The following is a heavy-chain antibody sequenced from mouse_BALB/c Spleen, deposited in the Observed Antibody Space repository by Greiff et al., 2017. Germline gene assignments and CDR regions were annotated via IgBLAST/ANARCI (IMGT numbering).Heavy chain of an antibody. Sequence: QVQLKQSGAELAKPGASVKMSCKASGYTFTSYWMHWVKQRPGQGLEWIGYINPSTGYTEYNQKFKDKATLTADKSSSTAYMQLSSLTSEDSAVYYCARSNGYVPAWFAYWGQGTLVTVSA. V-gene: IGHV1-7*01. J-gene: IGHJ3*01. CDR1: GYTFTSYW. D-gene: IGHD1-2*01. CDR3: ARSNGYVPAWFAY. CDR2: INPSTGYT.